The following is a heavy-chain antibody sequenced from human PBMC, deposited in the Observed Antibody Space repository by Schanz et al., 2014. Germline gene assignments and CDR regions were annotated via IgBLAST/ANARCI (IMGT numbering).Heavy chain of an antibody. CDR3: ARTDQQMQRPDY. J-gene: IGHJ4*02. D-gene: IGHD2-2*01. CDR2: ISSNGGST. Sequence: VQLVESGGGLVQPGGSLRLSCSASGFTFSSYSMYWVRQAPGKGLEYVSVISSNGGSTDFADSVKGRFTISRDNSMNTVYLQMNSLRSDDAAVYYCARTDQQMQRPDYWGQGTLATVSS. V-gene: IGHV3-64*04. CDR1: GFTFSSYS.